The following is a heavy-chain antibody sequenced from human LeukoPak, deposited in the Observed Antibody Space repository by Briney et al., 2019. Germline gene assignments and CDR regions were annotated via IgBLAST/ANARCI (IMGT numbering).Heavy chain of an antibody. J-gene: IGHJ4*02. D-gene: IGHD7-27*01. V-gene: IGHV4-61*02. CDR2: IYTSGST. CDR3: VTGENFDY. Sequence: PSETLSLTCTVSGRSISSGSYYWRWIRQPAGKGVEWIERIYTSGSTNYNPSLKSRVTRSVDTSKNQFSLKLSSVTAADTAVYYCVTGENFDYWGQGTLVTVSS. CDR1: GRSISSGSYY.